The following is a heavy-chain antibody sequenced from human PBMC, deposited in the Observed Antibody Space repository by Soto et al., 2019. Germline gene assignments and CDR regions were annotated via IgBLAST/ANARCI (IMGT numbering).Heavy chain of an antibody. D-gene: IGHD3-9*01. CDR2: IIPILGIA. CDR1: GYTFTSYT. CDR3: ARDLNGMLTGTNWFDP. Sequence: SVKVSCKASGYTFTSYTISWVRQAPGQGLEWMGRIIPILGIANYAQKFQGRVTITADKSTSTAYMELSSLRSEDTAVYYCARDLNGMLTGTNWFDPWGQGTLVTVSS. J-gene: IGHJ5*02. V-gene: IGHV1-69*04.